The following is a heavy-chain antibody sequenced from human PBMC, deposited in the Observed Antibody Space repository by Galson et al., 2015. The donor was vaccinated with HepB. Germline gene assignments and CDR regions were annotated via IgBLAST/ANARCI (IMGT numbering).Heavy chain of an antibody. D-gene: IGHD3-10*01. Sequence: SVKVSCKASGYTFTTYAMNWVRQAPGQGLEWMGWINTNTGDPTYAQGFTGRFVFSLDTSVSTAYLQISSLKAEDTAVYYCARSPYYGSGNFYNAWFDPWGQGTLVTVSS. V-gene: IGHV7-4-1*02. CDR1: GYTFTTYA. CDR3: ARSPYYGSGNFYNAWFDP. J-gene: IGHJ5*02. CDR2: INTNTGDP.